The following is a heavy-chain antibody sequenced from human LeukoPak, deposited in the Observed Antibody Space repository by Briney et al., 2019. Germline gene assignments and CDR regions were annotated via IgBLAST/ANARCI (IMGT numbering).Heavy chain of an antibody. CDR3: ARDLLPRRYYDGSGYHDY. J-gene: IGHJ4*02. V-gene: IGHV1-18*01. Sequence: ASVKVSCKASGYTFTSYGISWVRQAPGQGLEWMGWISAYNGNTNYAQKLQGRVTMTTDTSTSTAYMELRSLRSDDTAVYHCARDLLPRRYYDGSGYHDYWGQGTLVTVSS. D-gene: IGHD3-22*01. CDR1: GYTFTSYG. CDR2: ISAYNGNT.